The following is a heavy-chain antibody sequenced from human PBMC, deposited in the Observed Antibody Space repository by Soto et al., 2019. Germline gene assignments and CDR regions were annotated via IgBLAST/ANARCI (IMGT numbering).Heavy chain of an antibody. D-gene: IGHD3-3*01. J-gene: IGHJ6*02. Sequence: SVHVSCKASGYTLPSYYMHWVRQAPGQGLEWMGIINPSGGSTSYAQKFQGRVTMTRDTSTSTVYMELSSLISEDTAVYYCARASGVRVLEWLTPEYYYYGMDVWGQGTTVTVSS. CDR1: GYTLPSYY. CDR2: INPSGGST. CDR3: ARASGVRVLEWLTPEYYYYGMDV. V-gene: IGHV1-46*01.